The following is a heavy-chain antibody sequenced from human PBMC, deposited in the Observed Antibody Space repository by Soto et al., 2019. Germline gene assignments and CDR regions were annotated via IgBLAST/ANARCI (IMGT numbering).Heavy chain of an antibody. D-gene: IGHD3-3*01. V-gene: IGHV1-18*01. Sequence: GASVKVSCKASGYTFTSYGISWVRQAPGQGPEWMGWISAYNGNTNYAQKLQGRVTMTTDTSTSTAYMELRSLRSDDTAVYYCAREATYYAFRSGYGGFDPWGQGTLVTFSS. CDR2: ISAYNGNT. J-gene: IGHJ5*02. CDR1: GYTFTSYG. CDR3: AREATYYAFRSGYGGFDP.